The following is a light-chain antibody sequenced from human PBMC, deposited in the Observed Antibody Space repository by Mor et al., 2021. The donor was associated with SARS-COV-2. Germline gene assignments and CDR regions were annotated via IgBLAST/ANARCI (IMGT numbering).Light chain of an antibody. CDR3: QQYNNWPPLT. J-gene: IGKJ4*01. CDR2: GAS. CDR1: QIVSSN. V-gene: IGKV3-15*01. Sequence: ERATLSCRASQIVSSNLAWYQQKPGQAPRLLIYGASTRATGIPARFSGSGSGTEFTLTISSLQSEDFAVYYCQQYNNWPPLTFGGGTKVEIK.